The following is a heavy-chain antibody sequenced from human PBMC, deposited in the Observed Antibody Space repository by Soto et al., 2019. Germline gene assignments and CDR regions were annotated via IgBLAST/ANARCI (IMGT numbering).Heavy chain of an antibody. D-gene: IGHD3-22*01. CDR3: VKDRDSNSWPSRDV. J-gene: IGHJ6*02. CDR1: GYTFTDSA. Sequence: GASVKVSCKASGYTFTDSAIHWVRQAPGQSLELLGWIAPGNGNTKYSQKFQGRVIMTTDTSTSTAYMEVRSLRSDDTAVYYCVKDRDSNSWPSRDVWGPGTTVTVSS. V-gene: IGHV1-3*01. CDR2: IAPGNGNT.